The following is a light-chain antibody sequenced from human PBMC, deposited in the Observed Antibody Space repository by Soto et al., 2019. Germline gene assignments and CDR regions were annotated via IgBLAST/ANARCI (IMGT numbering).Light chain of an antibody. Sequence: QSVLTQPASVSGSPGQSITIPCTGTSGDIGAYNYVCWYQLHPGRAPKLMIYEVSNRPSGVSNRFSGSKSGNTASLTISGLQAEDEDDYYCSSYTDSAAYVFGTGTKVTVL. CDR2: EVS. CDR1: SGDIGAYNY. V-gene: IGLV2-14*01. J-gene: IGLJ1*01. CDR3: SSYTDSAAYV.